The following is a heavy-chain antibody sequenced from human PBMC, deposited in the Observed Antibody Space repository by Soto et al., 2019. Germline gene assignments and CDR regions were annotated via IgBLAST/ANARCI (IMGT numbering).Heavy chain of an antibody. V-gene: IGHV1-69*01. D-gene: IGHD5-12*01. CDR2: IIPIFGTA. CDR3: ARGQNLVATISVALDY. J-gene: IGHJ4*02. CDR1: GGTFSSYA. Sequence: QVQLVQSGAEVKKPGSSVKVSCKASGGTFSSYAISWVRQAPGQGLEWMGGIIPIFGTANYAQRFQGRVTITADESTSTAYMELSSLRSEDTAVYYCARGQNLVATISVALDYWGQGTLVTVSS.